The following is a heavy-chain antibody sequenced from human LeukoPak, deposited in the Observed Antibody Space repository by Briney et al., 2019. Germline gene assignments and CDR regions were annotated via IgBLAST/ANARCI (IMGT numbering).Heavy chain of an antibody. CDR3: ARVLTYYDFWSGLNWFDP. CDR1: GYTFTSYG. V-gene: IGHV1-18*01. J-gene: IGHJ5*02. Sequence: ASVKVSCNASGYTFTSYGISWVRQAPGQGLEWMGWISAYNGNTNYAQRLQGRVTMTTDTSKSKAYMELRRLRSDDTAVYYCARVLTYYDFWSGLNWFDPWGQGTLVTVSS. CDR2: ISAYNGNT. D-gene: IGHD3-3*01.